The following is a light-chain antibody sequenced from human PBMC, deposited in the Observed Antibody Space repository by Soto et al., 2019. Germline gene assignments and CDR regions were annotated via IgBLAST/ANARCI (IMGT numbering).Light chain of an antibody. Sequence: DIQMTQSPSTLSASVGDRVTITCRASQSINGWLAWYQQKPGKAPKILISDASTLETGVPSRFSGSGSGTEFTLTISSLQPDDFATYYCQQYKSYSAFGQGTKLEIK. J-gene: IGKJ2*01. CDR3: QQYKSYSA. CDR1: QSINGW. CDR2: DAS. V-gene: IGKV1-5*01.